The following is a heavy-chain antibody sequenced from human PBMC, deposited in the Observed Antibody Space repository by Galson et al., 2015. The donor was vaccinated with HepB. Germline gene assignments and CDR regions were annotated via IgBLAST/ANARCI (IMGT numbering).Heavy chain of an antibody. D-gene: IGHD6-19*01. CDR3: ARDSYIGSSGWYWRMYYFDY. J-gene: IGHJ4*02. CDR1: GFTFSSYS. V-gene: IGHV3-21*01. CDR2: ISSSSSYI. Sequence: SLRLSCAASGFTFSSYSMNWVRQAPGKGLEWVSSISSSSSYIYYADSVKGRFTISRDNAKNSLYLQMNSLRAKDTAVYYCARDSYIGSSGWYWRMYYFDYWGQGTLVTVSS.